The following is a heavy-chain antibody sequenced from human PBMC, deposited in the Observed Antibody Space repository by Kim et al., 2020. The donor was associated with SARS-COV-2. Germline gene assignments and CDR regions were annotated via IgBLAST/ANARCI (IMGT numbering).Heavy chain of an antibody. CDR3: ARGARSGYHNY. D-gene: IGHD3-22*01. Sequence: TNYTPALKSRVTISVDTSKNQFSLKLSSVTAADTAVYYRARGARSGYHNYWGQGTLVTVSS. V-gene: IGHV4-34*01. CDR2: T. J-gene: IGHJ4*02.